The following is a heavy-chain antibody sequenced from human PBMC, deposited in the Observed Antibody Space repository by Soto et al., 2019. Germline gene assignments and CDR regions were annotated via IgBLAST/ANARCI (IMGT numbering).Heavy chain of an antibody. CDR1: GGSITSSSYY. CDR3: ATQEVGGSYVYTFDP. V-gene: IGHV4-39*01. Sequence: QLHLRESGPGLVKPSETLSLTCTVSGGSITSSSYYWGWIRQPPGKGLEWIGSIYYSGRTYYNPSSKSRVTISVATSKNHSSLKLSSVTAADTAVYYCATQEVGGSYVYTFDPWGQGTLVTVSS. D-gene: IGHD1-26*01. CDR2: IYYSGRT. J-gene: IGHJ5*02.